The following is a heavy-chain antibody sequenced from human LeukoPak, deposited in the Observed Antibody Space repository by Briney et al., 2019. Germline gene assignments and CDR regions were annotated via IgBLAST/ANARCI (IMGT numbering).Heavy chain of an antibody. J-gene: IGHJ4*02. CDR3: ARALHFEGFGPFDY. CDR2: IWYDGSNK. CDR1: GFTFSSYG. Sequence: PGKSLRLSCAASGFTFSSYGMHCVRQAPGKGLEWVAVIWYDGSNKYYADSVKGRFTISRDNSKNTLYLQMNSLRAEDTAVYYCARALHFEGFGPFDYWGQGTLVTVSS. D-gene: IGHD3-16*01. V-gene: IGHV3-33*01.